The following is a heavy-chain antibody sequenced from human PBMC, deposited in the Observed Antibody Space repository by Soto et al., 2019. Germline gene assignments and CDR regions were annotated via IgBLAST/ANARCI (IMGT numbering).Heavy chain of an antibody. CDR3: ARGQVVAAQH. CDR1: GGSISSGGYS. V-gene: IGHV4-30-2*01. Sequence: QLQLQESGSGLVKPSQTLSLTCAVSGGSISSGGYSWSWIRQPPGKGLEWIGYIYHSGSTHYNPSPKSRVTLSVDRSKNQFSLTLSSVTAADTAVYYCARGQVVAAQHWGQGTLVTVSS. D-gene: IGHD2-15*01. CDR2: IYHSGST. J-gene: IGHJ4*02.